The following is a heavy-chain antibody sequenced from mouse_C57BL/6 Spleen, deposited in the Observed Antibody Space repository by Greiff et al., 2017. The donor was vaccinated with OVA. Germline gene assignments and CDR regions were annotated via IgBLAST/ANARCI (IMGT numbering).Heavy chain of an antibody. J-gene: IGHJ3*01. V-gene: IGHV1-22*01. CDR1: GYTFTDYN. D-gene: IGHD1-1*01. CDR3: APYYGSPFAY. CDR2: INPNNGGT. Sequence: VQLQQSGPELVKPGASVRMSCKASGYTFTDYNMHWVKQSHGKSLEWIGYINPNNGGTSYNQKFKGKATLTVNKSSSTAYMELRSLTSEDSAVYYCAPYYGSPFAYWGQGTLVTVSA.